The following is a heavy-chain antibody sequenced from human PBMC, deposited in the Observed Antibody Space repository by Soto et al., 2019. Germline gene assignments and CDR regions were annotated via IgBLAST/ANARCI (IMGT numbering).Heavy chain of an antibody. J-gene: IGHJ6*02. V-gene: IGHV3-48*03. Sequence: EVQLVASGGGLVQPGGSLRLSCAASGFTFSSYEMTWVRQAPGKGLECVSHITSSGSPIFYADSVKGRFTISRDNAKIPLHLQMNRLRAEDTAVYYCARDKVYPCDGMDVWGQGTTVTVSS. CDR1: GFTFSSYE. CDR3: ARDKVYPCDGMDV. CDR2: ITSSGSPI.